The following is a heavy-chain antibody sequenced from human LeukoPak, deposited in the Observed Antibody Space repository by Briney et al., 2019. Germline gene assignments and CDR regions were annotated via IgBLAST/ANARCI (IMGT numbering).Heavy chain of an antibody. Sequence: GGSLRLSCAASGFTFSGSAMHWVRRASGKGLEWGGRIRSKTNNYATEYAVSVKGRFIISRDDSKNTVFLQMNSLTTEDTAVYYCTRLRGEKASGDYWGQGTLVTVSS. CDR1: GFTFSGSA. V-gene: IGHV3-73*01. CDR2: IRSKTNNYAT. J-gene: IGHJ4*02. CDR3: TRLRGEKASGDY. D-gene: IGHD3-10*01.